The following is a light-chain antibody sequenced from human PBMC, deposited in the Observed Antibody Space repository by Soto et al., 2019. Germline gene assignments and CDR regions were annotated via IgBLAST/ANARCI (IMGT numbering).Light chain of an antibody. Sequence: QSALTQPATVSGSPGQSITISCTGTSSDLGDYYYVSWYQQHPGKAPKLIIYGNINRPSGVPHRFSGSKSGTSASLAITGLQAEDEADYYCQSFDSGLAGWVFGGGTKLTVL. J-gene: IGLJ3*02. CDR2: GNI. CDR1: SSDLGDYYY. CDR3: QSFDSGLAGWV. V-gene: IGLV2-14*01.